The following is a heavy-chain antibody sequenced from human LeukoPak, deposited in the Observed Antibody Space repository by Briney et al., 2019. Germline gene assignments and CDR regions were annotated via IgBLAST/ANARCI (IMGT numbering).Heavy chain of an antibody. J-gene: IGHJ4*02. V-gene: IGHV3-74*01. CDR3: ARERTSGWDAFDF. D-gene: IGHD6-19*01. CDR1: GFTFSNYW. Sequence: GGSLRLSCAASGFTFSNYWMHWVRQVPGKGLVWVSGINSDGSSTTYADSVKGRFTISRDNAKNTLYLQMDSLRAEDTAVYYCARERTSGWDAFDFWGQGTLVTVSS. CDR2: INSDGSST.